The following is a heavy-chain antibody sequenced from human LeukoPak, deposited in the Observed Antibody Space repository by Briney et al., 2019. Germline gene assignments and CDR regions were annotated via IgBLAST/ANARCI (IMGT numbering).Heavy chain of an antibody. V-gene: IGHV4-61*02. CDR3: ARGSYDFWSGYYTAVDY. J-gene: IGHJ4*02. D-gene: IGHD3-3*01. CDR2: IYTSGST. Sequence: PSGTLSLTCTVSGGSISSGSYYWSWTRQPAGKGLEWIGRIYTSGSTNYNPSLKSRVTISVDTSKNQFSLKLSSVTAADTAVYYCARGSYDFWSGYYTAVDYWGQGTLVTVSS. CDR1: GGSISSGSYY.